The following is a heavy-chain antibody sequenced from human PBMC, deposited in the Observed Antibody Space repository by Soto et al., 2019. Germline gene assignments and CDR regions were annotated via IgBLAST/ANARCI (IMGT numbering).Heavy chain of an antibody. CDR3: ARPNHYDNSGSRYDAFDI. J-gene: IGHJ3*02. Sequence: SVKVSCKASGVTFSRQDMRWVRQAPGQGLEWMGGIIPIFGTPQYAEKFQDRVTITADESTSTAYMELSSLTSEDTAMYYCARPNHYDNSGSRYDAFDIWGQGTMVTVSS. V-gene: IGHV1-69*13. D-gene: IGHD3-22*01. CDR1: GVTFSRQD. CDR2: IIPIFGTP.